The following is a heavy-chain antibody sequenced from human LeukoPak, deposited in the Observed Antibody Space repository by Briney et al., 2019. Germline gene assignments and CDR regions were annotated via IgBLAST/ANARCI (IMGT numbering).Heavy chain of an antibody. CDR1: GYSISSSYY. CDR3: ARILRGVIVTSFDY. D-gene: IGHD3-10*01. V-gene: IGHV4-38-2*02. Sequence: PSQTLCLTCTVSGYSISSSYYWGWVRQPPGRGLQWIGSISHAGSTDYSPSFKSRVTISLDTSKNQFSLKLRPVTAADTAVYYCARILRGVIVTSFDYWGQGILVTVSS. J-gene: IGHJ4*02. CDR2: ISHAGST.